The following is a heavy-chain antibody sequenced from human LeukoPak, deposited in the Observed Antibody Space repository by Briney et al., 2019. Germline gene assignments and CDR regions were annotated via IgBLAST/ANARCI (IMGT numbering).Heavy chain of an antibody. V-gene: IGHV3-23*01. CDR3: ANHGVGAVVVITTAGVNFDY. J-gene: IGHJ4*02. CDR1: GFTFSSYS. Sequence: PGGSLRLSCAASGFTFSSYSMNWVRQAPGKGLEWVSAISGSGGSTYYADSVKGRFTISRDNSKNTLYLQMNSLRAEDTAVYYCANHGVGAVVVITTAGVNFDYWGQGTLVTVSS. CDR2: ISGSGGST. D-gene: IGHD3-22*01.